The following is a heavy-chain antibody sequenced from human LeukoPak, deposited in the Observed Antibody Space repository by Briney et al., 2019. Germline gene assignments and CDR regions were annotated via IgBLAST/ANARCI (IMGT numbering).Heavy chain of an antibody. CDR2: INPSAGST. D-gene: IGHD4-11*01. CDR1: GYTFINYY. Sequence: ASVKVSCKASGYTFINYYMHWVRQAPGQGLEWMGIINPSAGSTTYAQNFQGRVTMTRDTSTNTVYMELSRLRSDDTAVYYCARQRDSNWFDPWGQGTLVTVSS. CDR3: ARQRDSNWFDP. J-gene: IGHJ5*02. V-gene: IGHV1-46*01.